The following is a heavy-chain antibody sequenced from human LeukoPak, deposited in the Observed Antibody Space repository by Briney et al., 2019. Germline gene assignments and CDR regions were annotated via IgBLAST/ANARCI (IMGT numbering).Heavy chain of an antibody. CDR3: ARCSVVGPGILDV. CDR2: IIPILGIA. D-gene: IGHD2-15*01. CDR1: GCTFSSYS. J-gene: IGHJ6*01. V-gene: IGHV1-69*02. Sequence: SVKVSCTASGCTFSSYSISWVRQAPGQGLEWVGRIIPILGIANYAQRFQGRVTITPDKSTNTAYIELSSLRSEDTAVYYCARCSVVGPGILDVWGEGTTVTVSS.